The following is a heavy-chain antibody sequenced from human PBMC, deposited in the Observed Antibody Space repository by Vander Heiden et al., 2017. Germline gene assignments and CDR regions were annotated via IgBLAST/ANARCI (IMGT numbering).Heavy chain of an antibody. V-gene: IGHV4-38-2*02. CDR1: GYSISSGYY. J-gene: IGHJ5*02. CDR3: AREGIQLWLGWFDP. Sequence: QVQLQESGPGLVKPSATLSLTCAVSGYSISSGYYWGWIRQPPGKGLEWIGSIYHSGSTYYNPSLKSRVTISVDTSKNQFSLKLSSVTAADTAVYYCAREGIQLWLGWFDPWGQGTLVTVSS. CDR2: IYHSGST. D-gene: IGHD5-18*01.